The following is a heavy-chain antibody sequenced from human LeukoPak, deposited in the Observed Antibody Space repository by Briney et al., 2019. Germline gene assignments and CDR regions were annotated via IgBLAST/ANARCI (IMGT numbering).Heavy chain of an antibody. CDR1: GFTFDDYA. CDR2: ISWNSGSI. D-gene: IGHD3-10*01. CDR3: AKDPRSMVRGVIAYFDY. Sequence: GGSLRLSCAASGFTFDDYAMHWVRHAPGKGLEWVSGISWNSGSIGYADSVKGRFTISRDNAKNSLYLQMNSLRAEDTALYYCAKDPRSMVRGVIAYFDYWGQGTLVTVSS. J-gene: IGHJ4*02. V-gene: IGHV3-9*01.